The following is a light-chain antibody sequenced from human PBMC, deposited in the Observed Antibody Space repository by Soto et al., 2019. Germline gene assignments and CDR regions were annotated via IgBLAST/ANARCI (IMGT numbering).Light chain of an antibody. Sequence: QSVLTQPRSVSGSPGQSVTISCTGTSSDVGGYNYVSWYQQHPGKAPKLTIYDVSERPSGVPDRFSASKSGNTASLTISGLQAEDEADYYCCSYAGTYTYVFANGTKVTVL. J-gene: IGLJ1*01. V-gene: IGLV2-11*01. CDR3: CSYAGTYTYV. CDR1: SSDVGGYNY. CDR2: DVS.